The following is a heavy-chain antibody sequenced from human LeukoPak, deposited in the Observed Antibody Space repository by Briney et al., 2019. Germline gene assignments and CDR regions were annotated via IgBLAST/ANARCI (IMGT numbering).Heavy chain of an antibody. CDR1: GFTFSSYE. CDR3: ARDLDIVVVPASWFYP. D-gene: IGHD2-2*03. Sequence: GGSLRLSCAASGFTFSSYEMNWVRQAPGRGLEWVSSISSSKYIYYADSVKGRFTISRDDAKNSLSLQMNSLRAEDTAVYYCARDLDIVVVPASWFYPWGQGTLVTVSS. V-gene: IGHV3-21*01. CDR2: ISSSKYI. J-gene: IGHJ5*02.